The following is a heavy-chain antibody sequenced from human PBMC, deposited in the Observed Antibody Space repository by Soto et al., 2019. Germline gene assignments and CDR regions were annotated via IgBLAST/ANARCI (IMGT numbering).Heavy chain of an antibody. CDR1: GVTFSNVW. Sequence: GGSLRLSCAASGVTFSNVWMTWVRLVLGKGLEWVGRIKRRIDGATTDFAAPVKGRFSISRDDSINTLYLQLNSLQVEDTAIYYCATLVRSCDSGSYANWFDPWGQGTPVTVA. CDR2: IKRRIDGATT. J-gene: IGHJ5*02. D-gene: IGHD3-10*01. CDR3: ATLVRSCDSGSYANWFDP. V-gene: IGHV3-15*01.